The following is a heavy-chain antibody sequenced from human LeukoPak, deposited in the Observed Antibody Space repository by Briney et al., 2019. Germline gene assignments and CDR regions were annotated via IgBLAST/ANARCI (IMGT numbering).Heavy chain of an antibody. V-gene: IGHV1-46*01. J-gene: IGHJ5*02. CDR3: ARVPATMNWFDP. CDR1: GYTFTNYY. Sequence: ASVKVSCKASGYTFTNYYIHWVRQAPGQGLEWMGTINPSGDRTSYVQKFQGRVTMTRDTSTSTVYMELSSLRSEDTAVYYCARVPATMNWFDPWGQGTLDTVSS. CDR2: INPSGDRT.